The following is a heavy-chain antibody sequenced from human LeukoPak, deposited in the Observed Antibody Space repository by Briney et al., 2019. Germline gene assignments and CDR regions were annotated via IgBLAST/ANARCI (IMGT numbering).Heavy chain of an antibody. CDR1: GVSINTCCYY. V-gene: IGHV4-61*01. CDR2: KYYSGST. D-gene: IGHD3-16*01. CDR3: ARGRSYGFDFDS. Sequence: SETLSLTCAVSGVSINTCCYYWTWIRQPPGKGLEWIGYKYYSGSTRYNSSLRSQLTISLDTSKNQFSLRLTSVTAADTAVYYCARGRSYGFDFDSWGQGTLVIVSS. J-gene: IGHJ4*02.